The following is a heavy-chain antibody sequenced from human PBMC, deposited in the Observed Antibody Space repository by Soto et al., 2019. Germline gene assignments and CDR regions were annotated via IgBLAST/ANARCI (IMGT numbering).Heavy chain of an antibody. D-gene: IGHD5-18*01. CDR1: GGSISSGDYY. V-gene: IGHV4-30-4*01. CDR2: IYYSGST. Sequence: QAQLQESGPGLVKPSQTLSLTCTVSGGSISSGDYYWSWIRQPPGKGLEWIGYIYYSGSTYYNPSLKSRVTISVDTSKNQFSLKLSSVTAADTAVYYCARANSYGPTASDYWGQGTLVTVSS. J-gene: IGHJ4*02. CDR3: ARANSYGPTASDY.